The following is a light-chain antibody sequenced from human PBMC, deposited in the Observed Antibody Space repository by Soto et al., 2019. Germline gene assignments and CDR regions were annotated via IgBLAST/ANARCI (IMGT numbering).Light chain of an antibody. CDR3: QQYNNWPPPYT. CDR2: GAS. Sequence: EIVMTQSPATLSVSPGERDNLSCRASQSVSSNLAWYQQKPGQAPRLLIYGASTRATGIPARFSGSGSGTEFTLTISSLQSEDFAVYYCQQYNNWPPPYTFGQGTKLEIK. J-gene: IGKJ2*01. CDR1: QSVSSN. V-gene: IGKV3-15*01.